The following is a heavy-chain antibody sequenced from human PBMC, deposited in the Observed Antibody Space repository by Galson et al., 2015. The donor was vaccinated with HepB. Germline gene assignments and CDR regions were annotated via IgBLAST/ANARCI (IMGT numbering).Heavy chain of an antibody. J-gene: IGHJ2*01. CDR2: ISYTGSYT. D-gene: IGHD4-17*01. CDR3: VRPRGAGAGDYQNWYFDL. V-gene: IGHV3-30-3*01. CDR1: GFSFNYFP. Sequence: SLRLSCAASGFSFNYFPMHRVRQAPGKGLEWVAVISYTGSYTGYADFGRGRFTISRDNSKNALYLQMNSLRVDDTALYYCVRPRGAGAGDYQNWYFDLWGRGTLVTVSS.